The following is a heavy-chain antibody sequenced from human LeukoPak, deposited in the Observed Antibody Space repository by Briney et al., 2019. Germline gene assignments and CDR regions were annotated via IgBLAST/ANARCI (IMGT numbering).Heavy chain of an antibody. CDR3: AIFHGDSSPS. CDR1: AFTFSTYW. J-gene: IGHJ5*02. Sequence: PGGSLRLSCAASAFTFSTYWMPWVRHAPGKGLMWVSRINNDGSSTTYADSVKGRFSISRDNAKNTLYLQMDSLRAEDTAVYYCAIFHGDSSPSWGQGTLVTVSS. CDR2: INNDGSST. V-gene: IGHV3-74*01. D-gene: IGHD3-22*01.